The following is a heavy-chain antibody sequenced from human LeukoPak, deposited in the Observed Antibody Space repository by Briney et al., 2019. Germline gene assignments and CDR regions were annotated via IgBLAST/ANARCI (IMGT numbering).Heavy chain of an antibody. D-gene: IGHD2-2*01. V-gene: IGHV3-64*01. CDR2: ISSNGGST. Sequence: GGSLRLSCAASGFTFSHYAMHWVRQAPGKGLEYVSAISSNGGSTYYANSVKGRFTISRDNSKNTLYLQMGSLRAEDMGVYYCARDSITVSVGAFGIWGQGTMVIVSS. CDR3: ARDSITVSVGAFGI. CDR1: GFTFSHYA. J-gene: IGHJ3*02.